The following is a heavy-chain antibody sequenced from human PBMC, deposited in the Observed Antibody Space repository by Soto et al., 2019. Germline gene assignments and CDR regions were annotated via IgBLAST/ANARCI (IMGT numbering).Heavy chain of an antibody. Sequence: QVQLVQSGAEVKKPGASVKVSCKASGYTFTSYAMHWVRQAPGQRLEWMGWINAGNGNTKYSQKFQGXXTXTXXTSASTAYMELSSLRSEDTAVYYCARSSGYYYVDYWGQGTLVTVSS. V-gene: IGHV1-3*01. J-gene: IGHJ4*02. D-gene: IGHD3-22*01. CDR1: GYTFTSYA. CDR3: ARSSGYYYVDY. CDR2: INAGNGNT.